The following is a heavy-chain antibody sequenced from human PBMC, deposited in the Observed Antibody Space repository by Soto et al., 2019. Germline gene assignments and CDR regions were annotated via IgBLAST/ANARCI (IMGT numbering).Heavy chain of an antibody. J-gene: IGHJ6*02. V-gene: IGHV4-30-2*01. D-gene: IGHD2-15*01. Sequence: SETLSLTCAVSGGSISSGDYSWNWIRQPPGKGLEWIGYIYFGGSTYYNPSLKSRVTISVDTSKNQFSLKLSSVTAADTAVYYCARVLGWCSGGSCYSFPLNYYYYYGMDVWGQGTTVTVSS. CDR2: IYFGGST. CDR1: GGSISSGDYS. CDR3: ARVLGWCSGGSCYSFPLNYYYYYGMDV.